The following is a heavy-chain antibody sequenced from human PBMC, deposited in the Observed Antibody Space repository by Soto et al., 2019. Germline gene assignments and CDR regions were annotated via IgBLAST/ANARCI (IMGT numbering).Heavy chain of an antibody. V-gene: IGHV3-74*01. CDR2: INSDGSTT. D-gene: IGHD6-13*01. CDR3: ARIAAAGTHFDY. J-gene: IGHJ4*02. Sequence: GGSLRLSCAASGFNFSSLWMHWVRQAPGKGLVWVSRINSDGSTTTYADSVKGRFTISRDNAKNTLYLQMNSLRAEDTAVYYCARIAAAGTHFDYWGQGTLVTVSS. CDR1: GFNFSSLW.